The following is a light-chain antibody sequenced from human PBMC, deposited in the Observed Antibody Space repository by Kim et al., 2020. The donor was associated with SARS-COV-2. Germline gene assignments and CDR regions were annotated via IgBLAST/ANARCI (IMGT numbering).Light chain of an antibody. CDR2: LSSDGSH. J-gene: IGLJ3*02. V-gene: IGLV4-69*01. CDR3: QTWGTGIGV. Sequence: QPVLTQSPSASASLGASVKLTCTLSSGHSTYAIAWHQQQPERGPRYLMKLSSDGSHIKGDGIPDRFSGSSSGTERYLTISSLQSEDEADYYCQTWGTGIGVFGGGTKVTVL. CDR1: SGHSTYA.